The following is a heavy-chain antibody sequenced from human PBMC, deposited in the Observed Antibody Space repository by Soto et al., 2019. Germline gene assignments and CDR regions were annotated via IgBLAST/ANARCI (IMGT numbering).Heavy chain of an antibody. CDR2: IKQDGSET. CDR1: GFTFSAYW. CDR3: SGGTGWLETD. D-gene: IGHD6-19*01. J-gene: IGHJ1*01. V-gene: IGHV3-7*04. Sequence: EVQLVESGGGLVQPGGSLRLSCAASGFTFSAYWMNWVRQAPGKGLEWVANIKQDGSETRYVDSVKGRFTISIDNAKNSLYLQMDSLRDEDTAVYYCSGGTGWLETDWGQGTLVTVSS.